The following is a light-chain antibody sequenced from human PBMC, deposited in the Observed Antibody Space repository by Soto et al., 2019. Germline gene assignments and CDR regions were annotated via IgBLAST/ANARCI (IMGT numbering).Light chain of an antibody. V-gene: IGKV3-15*01. Sequence: EIVMTQSPATLSVSPGARATLSCRASQSVSSNLAWYQQKPGQAPRLLIYSASTRATGIPARLSGSGSGTEFTLNISSLASEDFTVYYCQQYNNWPPPWTFGQGTKVEIK. CDR3: QQYNNWPPPWT. CDR1: QSVSSN. CDR2: SAS. J-gene: IGKJ1*01.